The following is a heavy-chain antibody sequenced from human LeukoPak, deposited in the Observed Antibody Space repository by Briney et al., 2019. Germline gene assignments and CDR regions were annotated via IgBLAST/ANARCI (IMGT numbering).Heavy chain of an antibody. J-gene: IGHJ4*02. Sequence: GGSLRLSCAASGFTFSSYGMHWVRQAPGKGLEWVAFIRYDGSNKYYADSVKGRFTISRDNSKNTLYLQMNSLRAEDTAVYYCAKGGYYDSSGYSTLRGYFDYWGQGTLVTVSS. CDR3: AKGGYYDSSGYSTLRGYFDY. D-gene: IGHD3-22*01. CDR1: GFTFSSYG. CDR2: IRYDGSNK. V-gene: IGHV3-30*02.